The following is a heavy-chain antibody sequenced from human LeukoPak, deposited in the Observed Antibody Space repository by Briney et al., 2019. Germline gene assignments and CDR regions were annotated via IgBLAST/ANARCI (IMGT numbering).Heavy chain of an antibody. V-gene: IGHV3-21*01. CDR2: ISSSGSYI. D-gene: IGHD1-26*01. CDR1: GFTFSSYS. CDR3: ARDHEGGVDY. J-gene: IGHJ4*02. Sequence: GGSLRLSCAASGFTFSSYSMNWVRQAPGKGLEWVSSISSSGSYIYYADSVKGRFTISRDNAKNSLYLQMNSLRAEDTAVYYCARDHEGGVDYWGQGTLVTVSS.